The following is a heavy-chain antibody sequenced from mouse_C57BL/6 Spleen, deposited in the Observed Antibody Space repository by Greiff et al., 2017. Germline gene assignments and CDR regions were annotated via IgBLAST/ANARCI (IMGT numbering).Heavy chain of an antibody. J-gene: IGHJ4*01. CDR1: GFTFSDYY. D-gene: IGHD3-3*01. V-gene: IGHV5-16*01. CDR3: ASDRGLRPYYYAMDY. Sequence: EVKLVESEGGLVQPGSSMKLSCTASGFTFSDYYMAWVRQVPEKGLEWVANINYDGSSTYYLDSLKSRFIISRDNAKNILYLQMSSLKSEDTATYYGASDRGLRPYYYAMDYWGQGTSVTVSS. CDR2: INYDGSST.